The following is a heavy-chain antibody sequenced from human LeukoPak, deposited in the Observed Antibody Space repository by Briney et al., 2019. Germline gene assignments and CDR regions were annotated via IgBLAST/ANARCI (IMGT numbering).Heavy chain of an antibody. CDR2: ISSSGSTI. D-gene: IGHD6-19*01. V-gene: IGHV3-48*03. Sequence: GGSLRLSCAASGFTFSSYEMNWVRQAPGKGLEWVSYISSSGSTIYYADSVKGRFTISRDNAKNSLYLQMNSLRAEDTAVYYWVRAYHSSGWYRIDYWGQGTLVTVSS. CDR3: VRAYHSSGWYRIDY. CDR1: GFTFSSYE. J-gene: IGHJ4*02.